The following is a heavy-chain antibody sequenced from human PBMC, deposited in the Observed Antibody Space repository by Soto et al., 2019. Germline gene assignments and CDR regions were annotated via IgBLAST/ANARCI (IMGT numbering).Heavy chain of an antibody. J-gene: IGHJ4*02. V-gene: IGHV1-69*01. Sequence: QVQLVQSGAEVKKPGSSVKVSCKASGGTFSSYAISWVRQAPGQGLEWMGGIIPIFGTANYAQKFQGRVTITADESTSTADMELSSPRSEDTAVYYWAMRGGYYAPFDYWGQGTLVTVSS. CDR1: GGTFSSYA. D-gene: IGHD3-3*01. CDR3: AMRGGYYAPFDY. CDR2: IIPIFGTA.